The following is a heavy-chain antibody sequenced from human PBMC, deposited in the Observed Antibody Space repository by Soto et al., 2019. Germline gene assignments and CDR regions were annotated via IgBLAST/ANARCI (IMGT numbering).Heavy chain of an antibody. V-gene: IGHV4-59*01. D-gene: IGHD2-2*01. CDR3: ARGKRDRTRCLDV. CDR2: IYSSGST. CDR1: TGSINGYY. Sequence: ATLCLTCRVSTGSINGYYWNGIRQSPGKGLEWIAFIYSSGSTNYNPSLKSRATISVNRSKKQVSLKLTAVTAADTAVYYCARGKRDRTRCLDVWGQGTTVTVSS. J-gene: IGHJ6*02.